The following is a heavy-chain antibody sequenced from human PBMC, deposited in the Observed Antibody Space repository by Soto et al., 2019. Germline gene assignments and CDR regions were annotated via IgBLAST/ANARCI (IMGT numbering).Heavy chain of an antibody. J-gene: IGHJ4*02. V-gene: IGHV3-23*01. Sequence: EVQLLESGGDLVQPGGSLRLACAASGFTFRGDAMRWVRQAPGKGLEWVSYISGSGEMTHYAESVKGRFTISRDNSKNTLYLQMESMRADDSALYYCGRSEMTYNWNDWGQGTLVTVSS. CDR1: GFTFRGDA. D-gene: IGHD1-1*01. CDR2: ISGSGEMT. CDR3: GRSEMTYNWND.